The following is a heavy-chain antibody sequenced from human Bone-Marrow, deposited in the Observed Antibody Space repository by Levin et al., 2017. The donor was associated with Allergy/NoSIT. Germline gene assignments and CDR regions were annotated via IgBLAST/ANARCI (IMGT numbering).Heavy chain of an antibody. CDR2: ISYDGSNK. V-gene: IGHV3-30*18. Sequence: GGSLRLSCAASGFTFSSYGMHWVRQAPGKGLEWVAVISYDGSNKYYADSVKGRFTISRDNSKNTLYLQMNSLRAEDTAVYYCAKDQGTGGTIDYWGQGTLVTVSS. D-gene: IGHD2-8*02. CDR3: AKDQGTGGTIDY. CDR1: GFTFSSYG. J-gene: IGHJ4*02.